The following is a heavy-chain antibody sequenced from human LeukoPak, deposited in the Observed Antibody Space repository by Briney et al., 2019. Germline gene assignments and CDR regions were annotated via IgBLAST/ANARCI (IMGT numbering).Heavy chain of an antibody. V-gene: IGHV1-18*04. CDR2: INGYNGDT. Sequence: ASVRVSCKASGYTFTTYGISWVRQAPGQGLEWLGWINGYNGDTNYAQKFQGRVTVTTDTSTNTAYMELRSLRSDDTAVYYCARDLHGGNSVWFDPWGQGTLVTVSS. CDR1: GYTFTTYG. CDR3: ARDLHGGNSVWFDP. D-gene: IGHD4-23*01. J-gene: IGHJ5*02.